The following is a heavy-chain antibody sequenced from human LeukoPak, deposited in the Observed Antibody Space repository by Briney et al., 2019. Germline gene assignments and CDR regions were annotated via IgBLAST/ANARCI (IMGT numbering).Heavy chain of an antibody. CDR2: INHSGST. D-gene: IGHD2-2*01. J-gene: IGHJ4*02. V-gene: IGHV4-34*01. Sequence: SETLSLTCAVYGGSFSGYYWSWIRQPPGKGLEWIGEINHSGSTNYNPSLKSRVTISVDTSKNQFSLKLSSVTAADTAVYYCARGSPEPYCSSTSCSYFDYWGQGTLVTVSS. CDR3: ARGSPEPYCSSTSCSYFDY. CDR1: GGSFSGYY.